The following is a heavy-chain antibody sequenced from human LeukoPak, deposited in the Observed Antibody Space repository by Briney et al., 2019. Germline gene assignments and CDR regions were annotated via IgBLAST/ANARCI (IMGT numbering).Heavy chain of an antibody. J-gene: IGHJ4*02. D-gene: IGHD3-10*01. Sequence: ASVKVSCKASGYRFANDAITWVRQAPGQGLEYMGWIRVYNGDANYAQRLQGRVTMTTDTSTNTAYMELRSLKFDDTAVYYCARAKYYYDSNGDGQGRVVFDYWGQGTLVTVS. V-gene: IGHV1-18*01. CDR2: IRVYNGDA. CDR3: ARAKYYYDSNGDGQGRVVFDY. CDR1: GYRFANDA.